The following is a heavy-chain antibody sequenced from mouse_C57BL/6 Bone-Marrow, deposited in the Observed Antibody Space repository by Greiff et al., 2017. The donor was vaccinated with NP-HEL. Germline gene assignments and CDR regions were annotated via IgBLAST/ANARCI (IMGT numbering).Heavy chain of an antibody. V-gene: IGHV1-18*01. D-gene: IGHD1-1*01. Sequence: EVQLVESGPELVKPGASVKIPCKASGYTFTDYNMDWVKQSHGKSLEWIGDINPNNGGTIYNQKFKGKATLTVDKSSSTAYMELRSLTSEDTAVYYCARSRAITTVVAPYYAMDYWGQGTSVTVSS. CDR1: GYTFTDYN. J-gene: IGHJ4*01. CDR2: INPNNGGT. CDR3: ARSRAITTVVAPYYAMDY.